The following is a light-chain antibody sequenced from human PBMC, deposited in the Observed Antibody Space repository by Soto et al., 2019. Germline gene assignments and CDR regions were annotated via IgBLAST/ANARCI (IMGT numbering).Light chain of an antibody. CDR1: QSVSNY. CDR2: DAS. Sequence: EIVLTQSPATLSLSPGERATLSCRASQSVSNYLAWYQQKPGQAPRLLIYDASNRATGIPARFSGSGSATDFTLTISTLEPEDFAVYYCQQHINRLSFGGGTKVEIK. CDR3: QQHINRLS. V-gene: IGKV3-11*01. J-gene: IGKJ4*01.